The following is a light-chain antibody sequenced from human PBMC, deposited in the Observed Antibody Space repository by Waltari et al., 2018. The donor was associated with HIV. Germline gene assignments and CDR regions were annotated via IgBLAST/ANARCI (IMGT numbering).Light chain of an antibody. Sequence: SSELTQDPPVSVALGQTVRITCQGDSLRNSYPAWYQQKTGQAPVLVISYENNRPSGIPDRFSGSTSGNTGSLTITGAQAEDEADYYCCSRDNTGNRYLFGPGTKVTVL. CDR2: YEN. CDR3: CSRDNTGNRYL. V-gene: IGLV3-19*01. CDR1: SLRNSY. J-gene: IGLJ1*01.